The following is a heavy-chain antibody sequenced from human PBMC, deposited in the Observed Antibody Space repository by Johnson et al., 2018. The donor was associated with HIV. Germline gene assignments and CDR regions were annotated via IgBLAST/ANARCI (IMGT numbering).Heavy chain of an antibody. J-gene: IGHJ3*02. D-gene: IGHD2-21*02. Sequence: QVQLVESGGGVVQAGRSLRLSCAASGFTFSTYAMNWVRQGPGKGLEWVAVISYDGSNKFYADSVKGRFTISRDKSKKTLYLQMNSLRLEDTAVYYCARSCGGDCNDAFDIWGQGTMVTVSS. CDR1: GFTFSTYA. V-gene: IGHV3-30*01. CDR3: ARSCGGDCNDAFDI. CDR2: ISYDGSNK.